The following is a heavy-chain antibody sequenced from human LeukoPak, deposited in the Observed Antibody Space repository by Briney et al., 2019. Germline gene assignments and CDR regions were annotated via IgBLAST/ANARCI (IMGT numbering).Heavy chain of an antibody. V-gene: IGHV4-30-2*01. J-gene: IGHJ3*02. CDR3: ARPRGGYNHAFEI. D-gene: IGHD5-24*01. CDR1: GGSISSGAYS. Sequence: SQTLSLTCAVSGGSISSGAYSWSWIRQPPGKGLEWIGYISHSGSTSYNPSLKSRVTISVDRSKNQFSLNLSSVTAADTAVYYCARPRGGYNHAFEIWGQGTMVTVSS. CDR2: ISHSGST.